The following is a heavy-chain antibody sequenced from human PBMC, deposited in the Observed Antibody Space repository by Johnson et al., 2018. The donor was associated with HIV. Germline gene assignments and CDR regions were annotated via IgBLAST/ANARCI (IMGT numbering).Heavy chain of an antibody. D-gene: IGHD2-2*01. J-gene: IGHJ3*01. CDR1: GFTFSNYW. Sequence: VQLVESGGGLVKPGGSLRLSCAASGFTFSNYWMSWVRQAPGKGLEWVANIKQDGSEKYYVDSVKGRFTISRDNATNSLYLQMNSLRAEDTAVYYCARERIGYSSSGDAFDLWGQETVVTVAS. CDR3: ARERIGYSSSGDAFDL. CDR2: IKQDGSEK. V-gene: IGHV3-7*03.